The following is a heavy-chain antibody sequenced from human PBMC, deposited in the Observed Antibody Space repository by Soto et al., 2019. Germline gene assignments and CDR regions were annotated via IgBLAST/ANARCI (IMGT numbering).Heavy chain of an antibody. V-gene: IGHV3-7*01. CDR3: VRARIDV. Sequence: EVQLVESGGGLVQPGGSLRLSCAAYGFIFSAYWMTWVRQAPGKGLEWVANINPDGSEKYYVDSVKGRVTISRDKVKNSLSLQVNTPRAEDTALYYCVRARIDVWGRCTMVTVSS. J-gene: IGHJ2*01. CDR1: GFIFSAYW. CDR2: INPDGSEK.